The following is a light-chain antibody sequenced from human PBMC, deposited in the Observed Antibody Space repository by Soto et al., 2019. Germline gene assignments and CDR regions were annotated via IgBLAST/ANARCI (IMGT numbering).Light chain of an antibody. V-gene: IGKV1-5*01. J-gene: IGKJ1*01. Sequence: DIQMTQAPSTLSASVGDRVTITCRASQSISSWLAWYQQKPGKAPKLLIYDASSLESGVPSRFSGSGSGTEFTLTISSLQPDDFATYYCQQYNSYSGTFGQGTKV. CDR2: DAS. CDR1: QSISSW. CDR3: QQYNSYSGT.